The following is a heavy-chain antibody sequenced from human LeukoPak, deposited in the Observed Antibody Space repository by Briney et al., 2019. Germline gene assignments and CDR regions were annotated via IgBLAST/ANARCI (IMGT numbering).Heavy chain of an antibody. Sequence: GRTPCLSCALSGVTLRGYSIQCVRDAPGKGLEWGAVISYAVSTKNNADPLKGGSTISRDNSKNTLYLQMNSLTAEDPPVYYCAKHRILYTAMVTPTSYTYGCMDGSSQGTTVTASS. V-gene: IGHV3-30*18. CDR2: ISYAVSTK. J-gene: IGHJ6*02. D-gene: IGHD5-18*01. CDR1: GVTLRGYS. CDR3: AKHRILYTAMVTPTSYTYGCMDG.